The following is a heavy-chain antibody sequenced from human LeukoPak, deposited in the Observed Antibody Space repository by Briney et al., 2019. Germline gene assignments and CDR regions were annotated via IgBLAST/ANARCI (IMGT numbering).Heavy chain of an antibody. Sequence: PGGSLRLSCAASGFTFSSYAMHWVRQAPGKGLEWVAVISYDGSNKYHADSVKGRFTISRDNSKNTLYLQMNSLRAEDTAVYYCARALLGDYDFWSGYYPLPSFDYWGQGTLVTVSS. CDR3: ARALLGDYDFWSGYYPLPSFDY. J-gene: IGHJ4*02. CDR1: GFTFSSYA. D-gene: IGHD3-3*01. V-gene: IGHV3-30*04. CDR2: ISYDGSNK.